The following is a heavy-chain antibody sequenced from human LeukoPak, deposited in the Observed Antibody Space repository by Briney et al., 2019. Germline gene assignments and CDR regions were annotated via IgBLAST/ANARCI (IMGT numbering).Heavy chain of an antibody. CDR1: GFTFRTYG. D-gene: IGHD6-13*01. Sequence: GGSLRLSCAASGFTFRTYGMNWVRQTPGKGLEWVANIKQEGSARYYVDSVTGRFTISRDNAMNSLYLQMNSLRVEDTAVYYCARDPGIAAAGTVGYFDSWGQGILVTVSS. CDR3: ARDPGIAAAGTVGYFDS. V-gene: IGHV3-7*01. J-gene: IGHJ4*02. CDR2: IKQEGSAR.